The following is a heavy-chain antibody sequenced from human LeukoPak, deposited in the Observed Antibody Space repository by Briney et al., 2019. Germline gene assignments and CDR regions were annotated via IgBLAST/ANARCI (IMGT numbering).Heavy chain of an antibody. CDR1: GYTFTSYG. J-gene: IGHJ5*02. Sequence: ASVKVSCKASGYTFTSYGISWVRQAPGQGLEWMGWISAYNGNTNYAQKLQGRVTMTTDTSTSTAYMELRSLRSDDTDVYYCARESEEGYDFWSGYPTRAWFDPWGQGTLVTVSS. V-gene: IGHV1-18*01. CDR3: ARESEEGYDFWSGYPTRAWFDP. D-gene: IGHD3-3*01. CDR2: ISAYNGNT.